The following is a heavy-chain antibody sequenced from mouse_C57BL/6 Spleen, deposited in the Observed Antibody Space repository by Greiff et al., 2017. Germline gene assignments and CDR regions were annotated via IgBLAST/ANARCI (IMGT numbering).Heavy chain of an antibody. D-gene: IGHD1-1*01. CDR3: ARGDYYGSSYGYYAMDD. Sequence: VQLQQSGAELVKPGASVKISCKASGYSFTDYNMNWVKQSNGKSLEWIGVINPNYGTTSYNQKFKGKATLTVDQSSSTAYMQLNSLTSEDSAVYYCARGDYYGSSYGYYAMDDWGQGTSVTVSS. J-gene: IGHJ4*01. V-gene: IGHV1-39*01. CDR2: INPNYGTT. CDR1: GYSFTDYN.